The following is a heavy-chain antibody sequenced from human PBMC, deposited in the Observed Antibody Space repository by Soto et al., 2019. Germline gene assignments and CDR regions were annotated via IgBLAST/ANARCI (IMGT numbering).Heavy chain of an antibody. CDR2: ISYDGSNK. Sequence: GGSLRHSCAASGFTFSSYAMHWVRQAPGKGLEWVAVISYDGSNKYYADSVKGRFTISRDNSKNTLYLQMNSLRAEDTAVYYCASEEGSAFDIWGQGTMVTVSS. V-gene: IGHV3-30-3*01. J-gene: IGHJ3*02. CDR1: GFTFSSYA. CDR3: ASEEGSAFDI.